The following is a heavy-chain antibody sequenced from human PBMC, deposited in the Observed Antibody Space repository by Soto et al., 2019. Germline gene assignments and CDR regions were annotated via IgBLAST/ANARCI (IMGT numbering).Heavy chain of an antibody. J-gene: IGHJ4*02. Sequence: PSETLSLTCAVYGGSFSGYYWSWIRQPPGKGLEWIGEINHSGSTNYNPSLKSRVTISVDTSKNQFSLKLSSVTAADTAVYYCARVPSSGWYRDYWGQGTLVTVSS. CDR3: ARVPSSGWYRDY. D-gene: IGHD6-19*01. V-gene: IGHV4-34*01. CDR1: GGSFSGYY. CDR2: INHSGST.